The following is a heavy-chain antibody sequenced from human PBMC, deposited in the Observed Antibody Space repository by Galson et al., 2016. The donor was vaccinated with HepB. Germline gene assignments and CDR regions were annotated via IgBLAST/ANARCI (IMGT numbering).Heavy chain of an antibody. CDR2: ISDIGANT. Sequence: SLRLSCAGSGFIFNSHAMSWVRQAPGKGLELVSAISDIGANTYHADFVKGRFTISRANSKNTMYLQMNSLRVEDTAVYYCAARYGEFLMVFDYWGQGTLVTVSS. D-gene: IGHD3-10*01. J-gene: IGHJ4*02. V-gene: IGHV3-23*01. CDR1: GFIFNSHA. CDR3: AARYGEFLMVFDY.